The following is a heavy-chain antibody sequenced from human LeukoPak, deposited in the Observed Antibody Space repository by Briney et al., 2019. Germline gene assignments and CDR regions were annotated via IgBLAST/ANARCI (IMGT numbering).Heavy chain of an antibody. J-gene: IGHJ4*02. Sequence: GGSLRLSCAASGFTFSSYWMSWVRQAPGKGLEWVANIKQDGSEKYYVDSVKGRFTISRDNAKNSLYLQMNSLRAEDTAVYYCARSYYDFWSGYNYLDDWGQGTLVTVSS. CDR3: ARSYYDFWSGYNYLDD. CDR2: IKQDGSEK. D-gene: IGHD3-3*01. V-gene: IGHV3-7*01. CDR1: GFTFSSYW.